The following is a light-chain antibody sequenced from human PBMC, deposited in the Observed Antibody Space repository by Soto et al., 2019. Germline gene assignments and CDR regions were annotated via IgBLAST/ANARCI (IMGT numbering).Light chain of an antibody. Sequence: QCALTQPAFVSGSPGQSITISWTGSSSDIGGYNFVSWYQHYPGKAPQLMIYGVTNRPSGVSNRFSGSKSGNTASLTISGLRAEDEADYYCSSYTSRDALAVFGPGTKLTVL. V-gene: IGLV2-14*03. CDR2: GVT. J-gene: IGLJ1*01. CDR3: SSYTSRDALAV. CDR1: SSDIGGYNF.